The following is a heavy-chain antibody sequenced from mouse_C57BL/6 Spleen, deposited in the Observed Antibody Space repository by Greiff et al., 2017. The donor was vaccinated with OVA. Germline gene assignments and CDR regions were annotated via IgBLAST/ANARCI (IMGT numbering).Heavy chain of an antibody. V-gene: IGHV1-42*01. CDR1: GYSFTGYY. CDR3: ARRGPYYAMDY. Sequence: VQLQQSGPELVKPGASVKISCKASGYSFTGYYMNWVKQSPEKSLEWIGEINPSTGGTTYNQKFKAKATLTVDKSSSTAYMQLKSLTSADSAVYYCARRGPYYAMDYWGQGTSVTVSS. CDR2: INPSTGGT. J-gene: IGHJ4*01.